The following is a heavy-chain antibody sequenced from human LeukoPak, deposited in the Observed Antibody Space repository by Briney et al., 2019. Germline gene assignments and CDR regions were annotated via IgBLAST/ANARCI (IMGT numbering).Heavy chain of an antibody. CDR3: ASLQSSSDYYYDSSGYFPPFDY. J-gene: IGHJ4*02. V-gene: IGHV3-30-3*01. D-gene: IGHD3-22*01. CDR1: GFTFSSYA. CDR2: ISYDGSNK. Sequence: GGSLRLSCVASGFTFSSYAMHWVRQAPGKGLEWVAVISYDGSNKYYADSVKGRFTISRDNSKNTLYLQMNSLRAEDTAAYYCASLQSSSDYYYDSSGYFPPFDYWGQGTLVTVSS.